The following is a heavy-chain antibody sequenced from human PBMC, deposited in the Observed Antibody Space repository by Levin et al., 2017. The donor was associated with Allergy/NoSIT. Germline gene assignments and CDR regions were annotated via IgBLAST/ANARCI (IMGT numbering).Heavy chain of an antibody. V-gene: IGHV4-38-2*01. Sequence: SQTLSLTCAVSGYSITSGYFWGWLRQPPGKGLEWIGHIYHSGTTYYNPSLKSRVTISANTTKNHSSLTLRSVTAADTAMYYCARAKYSSSWYYWGQGTLVTVSS. J-gene: IGHJ4*02. CDR1: GYSITSGYF. D-gene: IGHD6-13*01. CDR2: IYHSGTT. CDR3: ARAKYSSSWYY.